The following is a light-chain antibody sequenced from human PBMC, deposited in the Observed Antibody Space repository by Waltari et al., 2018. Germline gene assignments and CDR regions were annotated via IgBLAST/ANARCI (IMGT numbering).Light chain of an antibody. CDR2: AAS. V-gene: IGKV1-39*01. Sequence: DIQMTQSPSSLSASVGDRVTITCRASQSVTTYLYWYQQKAGKATKVLIYAASTLQSGVPERFSGSGSGTEFTLTISNLQPEDFATYYCQQCSRTPITFGQGTRLQIK. J-gene: IGKJ5*01. CDR1: QSVTTY. CDR3: QQCSRTPIT.